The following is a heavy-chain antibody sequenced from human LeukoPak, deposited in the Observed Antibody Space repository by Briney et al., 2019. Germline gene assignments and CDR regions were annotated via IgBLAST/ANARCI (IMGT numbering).Heavy chain of an antibody. V-gene: IGHV3-30*02. CDR1: GFSFSNYG. J-gene: IGHJ4*02. Sequence: GGSLRLSCAASGFSFSNYGMHWVRQAPGKGLEWVAFIRYDGSNKYYADSVKGRFTISRDNSKNTLYLKMNSLRAEDTAVYYCAKDSEGDRRQQLVPTEPIDYWGQGTLVTVSS. D-gene: IGHD6-13*01. CDR2: IRYDGSNK. CDR3: AKDSEGDRRQQLVPTEPIDY.